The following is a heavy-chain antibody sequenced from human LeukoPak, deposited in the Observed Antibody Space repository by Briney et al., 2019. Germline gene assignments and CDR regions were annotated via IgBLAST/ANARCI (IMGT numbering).Heavy chain of an antibody. CDR2: IIPIFGTA. J-gene: IGHJ4*02. CDR1: GGTFSSYA. CDR3: ARVLWFGELLSYYFDY. Sequence: ASVKVSCKASGGTFSSYAISWVRQAPGQGLEWMGGIIPIFGTANYARKFQGRVTITADESTSTAYMELSSLRSEDTAVYYCARVLWFGELLSYYFDYWGQGTLVTVSS. V-gene: IGHV1-69*13. D-gene: IGHD3-10*01.